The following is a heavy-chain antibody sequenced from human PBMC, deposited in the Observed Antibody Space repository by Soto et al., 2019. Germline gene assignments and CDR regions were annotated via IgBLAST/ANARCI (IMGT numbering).Heavy chain of an antibody. V-gene: IGHV3-23*01. Sequence: GGSLRLSCAASGFTFSSYAMSWVRQAPGKGLEWVSAISGSGGSTYYADSVKGRFTISRDNSKNTLYLQMNSLRAEDTAVYYCAKAASIAAAGTDYYDGMDVWGQGTTVTVSS. CDR3: AKAASIAAAGTDYYDGMDV. CDR2: ISGSGGST. J-gene: IGHJ6*02. CDR1: GFTFSSYA. D-gene: IGHD6-13*01.